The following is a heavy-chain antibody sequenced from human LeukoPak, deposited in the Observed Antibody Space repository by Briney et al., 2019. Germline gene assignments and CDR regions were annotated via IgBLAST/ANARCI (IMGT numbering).Heavy chain of an antibody. CDR3: AKEGESGDSSYYYYYMDV. CDR1: GFTLDDYA. D-gene: IGHD3-16*01. V-gene: IGHV3-9*01. J-gene: IGHJ6*03. CDR2: ISWNSGRI. Sequence: GGSLRDSCAASGFTLDDYAMHRVRQAPGKGLEWVSRISWNSGRIGYAGSVKGRFTISRDNAKNTLYLQMNSLRAEDTALYYCAKEGESGDSSYYYYYMDVWGKGTTVTVSS.